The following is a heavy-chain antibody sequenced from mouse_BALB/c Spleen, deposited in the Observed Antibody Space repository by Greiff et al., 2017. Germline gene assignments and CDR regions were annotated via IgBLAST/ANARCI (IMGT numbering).Heavy chain of an antibody. CDR3: ARRIYDGYYPFAY. V-gene: IGHV1-9*01. J-gene: IGHJ3*01. CDR1: GYTFSSYW. Sequence: QVQLQQSGAELMKPGASVKISCKATGYTFSSYWIEWVKQRPGHGLEWIGEILPGSGSTNYNEKFKGKATFTADTSSNTAYMQLSSLTSEDSAVYYCARRIYDGYYPFAYWGQGTLVTVSA. CDR2: ILPGSGST. D-gene: IGHD2-3*01.